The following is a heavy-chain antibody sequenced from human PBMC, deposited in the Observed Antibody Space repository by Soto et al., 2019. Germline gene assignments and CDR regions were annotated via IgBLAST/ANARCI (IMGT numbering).Heavy chain of an antibody. CDR2: IWYDGSNK. D-gene: IGHD2-15*01. V-gene: IGHV3-33*01. Sequence: QVQLVESGGGVVQPGRSLRLSCAASGFTFSSYGMHWVRQAPGKGLEWVAVIWYDGSNKYYADSVKGRFTISRDNSKNTLYRQMNSLRAEDTAVYYCARGGYCSGGSCNYDAFDIWGQGTMVTVSS. CDR3: ARGGYCSGGSCNYDAFDI. CDR1: GFTFSSYG. J-gene: IGHJ3*02.